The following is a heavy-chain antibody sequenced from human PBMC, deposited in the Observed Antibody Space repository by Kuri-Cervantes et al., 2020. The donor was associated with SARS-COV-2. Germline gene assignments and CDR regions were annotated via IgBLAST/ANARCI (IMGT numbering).Heavy chain of an antibody. V-gene: IGHV3-33*01. Sequence: GGSLRLSCSASGFTFSGYGMHWVRQAPGKGLEWVAVIWYDGTKKLYADSVEGRFTISRDNSNNTVYLEMNSLGDEDTAVYYCASGGPTVATLFADWGQGTLVTVSS. CDR1: GFTFSGYG. CDR2: IWYDGTKK. J-gene: IGHJ4*02. CDR3: ASGGPTVATLFAD. D-gene: IGHD4-23*01.